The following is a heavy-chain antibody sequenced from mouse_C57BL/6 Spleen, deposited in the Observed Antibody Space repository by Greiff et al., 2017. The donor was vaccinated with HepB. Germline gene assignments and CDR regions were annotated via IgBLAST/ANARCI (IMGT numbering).Heavy chain of an antibody. Sequence: VQLQQPGAELVKPGASVKLSCKASGYTFTSYWMHWVKQRPGQGLEWIGMIHPNSGSTNYNEKFKSKATLTVDKSSSTAYMQLSSLTSEDSAVYYCRLYYGSSYAGYFDYWGQGTTLTVSS. CDR3: RLYYGSSYAGYFDY. CDR2: IHPNSGST. CDR1: GYTFTSYW. D-gene: IGHD1-1*01. J-gene: IGHJ2*01. V-gene: IGHV1-64*01.